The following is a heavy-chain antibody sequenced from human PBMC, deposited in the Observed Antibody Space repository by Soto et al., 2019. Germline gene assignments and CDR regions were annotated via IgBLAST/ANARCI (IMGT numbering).Heavy chain of an antibody. D-gene: IGHD4-17*01. CDR3: ARLYGDYGEFDY. V-gene: IGHV4-31*03. CDR1: GGSISSGGYY. Sequence: QVQLQESGPGLVKPSQTLSLTCTVSGGSISSGGYYWIWIRHHPGKGLEWIGYIYYSGSTYYNPSLKSRVTLSVDTSKNQFSLKLSSVTAADTAVYYCARLYGDYGEFDYWGQGTLVTVSS. J-gene: IGHJ4*02. CDR2: IYYSGST.